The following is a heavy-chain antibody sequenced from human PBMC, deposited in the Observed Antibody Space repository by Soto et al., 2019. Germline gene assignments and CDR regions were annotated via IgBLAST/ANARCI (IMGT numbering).Heavy chain of an antibody. J-gene: IGHJ4*02. CDR1: GGTFSSYA. Sequence: ASVKVSCTASGGTFSSYAISWVRQAPGQGLEWMGGIIPIFGTANYAQKLQGRVTMTTDTSTSTAYMELRSLRSDDTAVYYCARYGDIVATADYWGQGTLVTVSS. V-gene: IGHV1-69*05. CDR3: ARYGDIVATADY. D-gene: IGHD5-12*01. CDR2: IIPIFGTA.